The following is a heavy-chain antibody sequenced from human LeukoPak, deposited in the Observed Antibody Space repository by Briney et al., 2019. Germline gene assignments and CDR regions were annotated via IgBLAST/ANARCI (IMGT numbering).Heavy chain of an antibody. J-gene: IGHJ4*02. D-gene: IGHD1-26*01. CDR3: ARGPSGSYSRVDY. V-gene: IGHV4-39*07. CDR1: GGSISSSSYY. CDR2: IYHSGST. Sequence: SETLSLTCTVSGGSISSSSYYWGWIRQPPGKGLEWIGSIYHSGSTYYNPSLKSRVTISVDTSKNQFSLKLSSVTAADTAVYYCARGPSGSYSRVDYWGQGTLVTVSS.